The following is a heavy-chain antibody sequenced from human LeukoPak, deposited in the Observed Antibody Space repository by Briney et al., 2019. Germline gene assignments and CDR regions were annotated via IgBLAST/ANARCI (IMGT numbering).Heavy chain of an antibody. CDR1: GGSISSGGYY. V-gene: IGHV4-31*03. CDR2: IYYSGST. Sequence: SETLSLTCTVSGGSISSGGYYWSWVRQHPGKGLEWIGYIYYSGSTYYNPSLKSRVTISVDTSTNQFSLKLSSVTAADPAVYYCAREGYDSSGYYSIFDYWGQGTLATVSS. CDR3: AREGYDSSGYYSIFDY. J-gene: IGHJ4*02. D-gene: IGHD3-22*01.